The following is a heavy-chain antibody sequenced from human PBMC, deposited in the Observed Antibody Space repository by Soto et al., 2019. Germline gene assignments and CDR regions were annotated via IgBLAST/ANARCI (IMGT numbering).Heavy chain of an antibody. J-gene: IGHJ4*02. D-gene: IGHD6-13*01. CDR3: AKAEYSSSVPVDY. CDR2: IYSGGST. V-gene: IGHV3-53*01. CDR1: GFTVSSNY. Sequence: GGSLRLSCAASGFTVSSNYMSWVRQAPGKGLEWVSVIYSGGSTYYADSVKGRFTISRDNSKNTLYLQMNSLRAEDTAVYYCAKAEYSSSVPVDYWGQGTLVTVSS.